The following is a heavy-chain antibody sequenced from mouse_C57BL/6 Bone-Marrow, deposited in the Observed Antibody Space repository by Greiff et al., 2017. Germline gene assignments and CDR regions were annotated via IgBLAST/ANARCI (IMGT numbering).Heavy chain of an antibody. D-gene: IGHD1-1*01. J-gene: IGHJ1*03. CDR3: ARERGYGSSPWYFEV. CDR2: IDPSDSET. V-gene: IGHV1-52*01. Sequence: QVQLQQPGAELVRPGSSVKLSCKASGYTFTSYWMHWVKQRPIQGLEWIGNIDPSDSETHYNQKFKDKATLTVDKSSSTAYMQLSSLTSEDSAVYYCARERGYGSSPWYFEVWGTGTTVTVSS. CDR1: GYTFTSYW.